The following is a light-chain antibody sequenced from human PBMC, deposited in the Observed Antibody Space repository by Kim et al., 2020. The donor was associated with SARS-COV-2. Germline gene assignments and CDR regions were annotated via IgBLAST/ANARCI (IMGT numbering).Light chain of an antibody. V-gene: IGKV1-27*01. CDR1: QDITNY. J-gene: IGKJ2*01. CDR2: AAS. CDR3: QQYHIAPQI. Sequence: DIQMTQSPSSLSASVGDRVTITCRASQDITNYLAWYQQKPGKVPELLISAASALQSGVPSRFSGSASGTHFTLTISSLQPEDVATYYCQQYHIAPQIFSQGTKLEIK.